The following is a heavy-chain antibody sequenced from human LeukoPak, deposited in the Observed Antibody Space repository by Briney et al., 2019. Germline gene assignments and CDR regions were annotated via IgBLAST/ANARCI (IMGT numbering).Heavy chain of an antibody. Sequence: PGGSLRLSCAASGFTFSSCSMNWVRQAPGKGLEWVSYISSSSSTIYYADSVKGRFTISRDNAKNTLYLQMNSLRAEDTALYYCARDRKAAASSSTAFDIWGQGTMVTVSS. V-gene: IGHV3-48*04. CDR2: ISSSSSTI. D-gene: IGHD6-13*01. J-gene: IGHJ3*02. CDR3: ARDRKAAASSSTAFDI. CDR1: GFTFSSCS.